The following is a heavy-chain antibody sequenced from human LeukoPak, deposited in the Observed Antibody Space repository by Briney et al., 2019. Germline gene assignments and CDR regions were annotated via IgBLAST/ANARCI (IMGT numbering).Heavy chain of an antibody. J-gene: IGHJ4*02. Sequence: PSETLSLTCPVSGGSISSSSYYWGWIRQPPGTGLEWLGSIYYSGSTYYNPSLKSRVTISVDTSKNQFSLKLSSVTAADTAVYYCARTSAYYYDSSGYYWGYYFDYWGQGTLVTVSS. CDR3: ARTSAYYYDSSGYYWGYYFDY. V-gene: IGHV4-39*07. CDR1: GGSISSSSYY. CDR2: IYYSGST. D-gene: IGHD3-22*01.